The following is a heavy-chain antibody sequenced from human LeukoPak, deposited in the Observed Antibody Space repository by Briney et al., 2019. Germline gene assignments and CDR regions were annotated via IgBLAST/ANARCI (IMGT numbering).Heavy chain of an antibody. V-gene: IGHV3-7*01. Sequence: GGSLRLSCAASGFTFSSYWMNWARQAPGKGLEWVASINHNGNVNYYVDSVKGRFTISRDNAKNSLYLQMNSLRAEDTAVYYCAIQAPSRAFDPWGQGTLVTVSS. CDR1: GFTFSSYW. J-gene: IGHJ5*02. CDR3: AIQAPSRAFDP. CDR2: INHNGNVN.